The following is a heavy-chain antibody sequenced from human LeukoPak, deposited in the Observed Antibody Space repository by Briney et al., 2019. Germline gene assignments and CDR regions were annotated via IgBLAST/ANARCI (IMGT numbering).Heavy chain of an antibody. CDR2: ISPDGNQD. CDR3: AKVNNYDDY. V-gene: IGHV3-30*18. D-gene: IGHD1/OR15-1a*01. CDR1: GFTFSIFG. Sequence: GGSLRLSCAASGFTFSIFGIHWVRQAPGKGLEWVAAISPDGNQDYYTDSVKGRFTVSRDNSKNMIYLQMNSLRGEDSAVYYCAKVNNYDDYWGQGTLVTVSS. J-gene: IGHJ4*02.